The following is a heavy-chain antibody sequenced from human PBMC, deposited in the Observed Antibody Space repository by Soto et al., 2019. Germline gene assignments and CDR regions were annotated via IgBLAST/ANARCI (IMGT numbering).Heavy chain of an antibody. CDR2: ISYDGSNK. V-gene: IGHV3-30*18. J-gene: IGHJ4*02. Sequence: PGGSLILSCAASGFTFSSYVMHWVRQAPGKGLEWVAVISYDGSNKYYADSVKGRFTISRDNSKNTLYLQMNSLRAEDTAVYYCAKDGEDGYNYLNYFDYWGQGTLVTVSS. D-gene: IGHD5-12*01. CDR3: AKDGEDGYNYLNYFDY. CDR1: GFTFSSYV.